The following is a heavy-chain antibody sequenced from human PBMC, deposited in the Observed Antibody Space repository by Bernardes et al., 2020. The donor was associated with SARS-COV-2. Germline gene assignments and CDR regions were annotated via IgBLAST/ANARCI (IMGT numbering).Heavy chain of an antibody. CDR2: LYDSAST. J-gene: IGHJ5*02. D-gene: IGHD3-16*01. CDR1: GGSISSNSYY. CDR3: ARHPSLYDYINWFDP. V-gene: IGHV4-39*01. Sequence: SETLSLTCTVSGGSISSNSYYWGCIRQGQGKELEWNGNLYDSASTYYNPSLESRVTISVDTSKNQFSLKLSSVTAADTAVYYCARHPSLYDYINWFDPWGHGTLVTVSS.